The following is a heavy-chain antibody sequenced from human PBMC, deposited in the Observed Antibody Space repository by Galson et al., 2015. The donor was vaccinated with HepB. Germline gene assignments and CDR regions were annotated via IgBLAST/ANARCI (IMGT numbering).Heavy chain of an antibody. CDR3: AIHSSGSPFDY. CDR1: GFTFSSYA. Sequence: SLRLSCAASGFTFSSYAMHWVRQAPGKGLEWVAFISYDGSNKYYADSVKGRFTISRDNSKNTLYLQMNSLRAEDTAVYYCAIHSSGSPFDYWGQGTLVTVSS. J-gene: IGHJ4*02. D-gene: IGHD3-22*01. CDR2: ISYDGSNK. V-gene: IGHV3-30*04.